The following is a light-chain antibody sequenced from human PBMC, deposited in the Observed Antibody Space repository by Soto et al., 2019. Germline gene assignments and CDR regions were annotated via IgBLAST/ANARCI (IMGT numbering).Light chain of an antibody. Sequence: DIQMTQSPSTLSASVGDRVTITCRASQSISSWLAWYQQKPGKAPKLLIYKASSLESGVPSRFSGSGSGTEFTLTISSLQPDDFATYYCQHQATFGGGTKVKIK. CDR3: QHQAT. CDR1: QSISSW. V-gene: IGKV1-5*03. J-gene: IGKJ4*01. CDR2: KAS.